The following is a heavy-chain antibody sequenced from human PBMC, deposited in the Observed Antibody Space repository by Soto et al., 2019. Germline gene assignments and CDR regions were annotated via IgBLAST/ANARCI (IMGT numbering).Heavy chain of an antibody. D-gene: IGHD5-12*01. CDR2: ISSSSSTI. Sequence: QPGGSLRLSCAASGFTFSSYSMNWVRQAPGKGLEWVSYISSSSSTIYYADSVKGRFTISRDNAKNSLYLQMNSLRDEDTAVYYCARERALLTRDGYNYRWFEPWGQGTLVTVSS. CDR1: GFTFSSYS. CDR3: ARERALLTRDGYNYRWFEP. J-gene: IGHJ5*02. V-gene: IGHV3-48*02.